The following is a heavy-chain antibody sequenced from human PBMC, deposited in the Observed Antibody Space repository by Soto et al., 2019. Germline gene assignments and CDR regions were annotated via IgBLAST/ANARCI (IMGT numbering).Heavy chain of an antibody. CDR1: GFTFSSYA. V-gene: IGHV3-23*01. D-gene: IGHD4-17*01. CDR3: AKDRYGDYGGIDY. Sequence: PGGSLRLSCAASGFTFSSYAMSWVRQAPGKGLEWVSAISGSGVSTYYADSVKGRFTISRDTSKNTLYLQMNSLRAEDTAVYYCAKDRYGDYGGIDYWGQGTMVTVSS. CDR2: ISGSGVST. J-gene: IGHJ4*02.